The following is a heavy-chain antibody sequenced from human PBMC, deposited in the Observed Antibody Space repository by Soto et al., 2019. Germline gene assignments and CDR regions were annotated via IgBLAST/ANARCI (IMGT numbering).Heavy chain of an antibody. J-gene: IGHJ4*02. V-gene: IGHV4-34*01. CDR1: GGSFSGYY. CDR3: ASGIGYCSSINCYSSRRLRFDS. D-gene: IGHD2-2*01. CDR2: VNHSGTT. Sequence: QVQLQQWGAGLLKPSETLSLTCAVYGGSFSGYYWTWIRQSPEKGLEWIGEVNHSGTTYYNPSLKTRVTISVHTPKNQFSLKMSSVTAADTAVYYCASGIGYCSSINCYSSRRLRFDSWVQGTLVTVSS.